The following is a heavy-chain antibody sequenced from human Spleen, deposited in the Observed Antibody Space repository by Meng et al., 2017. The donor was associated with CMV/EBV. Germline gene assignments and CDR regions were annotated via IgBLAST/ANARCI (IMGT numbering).Heavy chain of an antibody. V-gene: IGHV1-69*05. CDR3: ARGAFVPASPGEGWFDP. J-gene: IGHJ5*02. CDR2: ITPLFDVT. CDR1: GTFGIDP. D-gene: IGHD2-2*01. Sequence: GTFGIDPINWVRQAPGQGLAWMGGITPLFDVTNYAQKFQGRVSFSTDESTTMVYMELTRLTIDDTAVYYCARGAFVPASPGEGWFDPWGQGTLVTVSS.